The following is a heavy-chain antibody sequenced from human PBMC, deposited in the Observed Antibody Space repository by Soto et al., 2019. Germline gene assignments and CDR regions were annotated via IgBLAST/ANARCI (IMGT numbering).Heavy chain of an antibody. CDR1: FTFSMYS. CDR2: VSSGGSYI. CDR3: TRDQGGSYDSWFDP. D-gene: IGHD1-26*01. J-gene: IGHJ5*02. Sequence: EVQVVESGGGLVQPGGSLRLSCNFTFSMYSMNWVRQAPGKELEWVASVSSGGSYIKYAGSVKGRFTISRDNAKNSVSLQMNSVRVDDTAVYFCTRDQGGSYDSWFDPWGQGTLVTVSS. V-gene: IGHV3-21*01.